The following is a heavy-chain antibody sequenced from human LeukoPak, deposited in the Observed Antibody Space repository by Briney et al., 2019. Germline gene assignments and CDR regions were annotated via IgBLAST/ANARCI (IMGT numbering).Heavy chain of an antibody. CDR3: VRDYPYASRIVRFDY. D-gene: IGHD3-10*01. CDR1: GYTFTDFA. J-gene: IGHJ4*02. Sequence: ASVKVSCTASGYTFTDFAIHWVRQAPGQRLEWMGWINAANGNTKSSQRFHDRVTITRDRSASTAYLHLTRLKSEDTAVYYSVRDYPYASRIVRFDYWGQATLLTVSS. V-gene: IGHV1-3*01. CDR2: INAANGNT.